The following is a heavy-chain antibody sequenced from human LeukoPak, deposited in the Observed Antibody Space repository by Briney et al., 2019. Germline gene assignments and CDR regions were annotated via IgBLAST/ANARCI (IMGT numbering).Heavy chain of an antibody. CDR3: ARGLYGQLVSRFDC. CDR1: GFTFTDYY. Sequence: KPGGSLRLSCAASGFTFTDYYMNWIRQAPGKGLEWVSYISSSGSTIYYADSVKGRFTISRDNAKNSLYMQMTRLRAEDTAVYCCARGLYGQLVSRFDCWGQAALLAVSS. J-gene: IGHJ5*01. CDR2: ISSSGSTI. D-gene: IGHD6-13*01. V-gene: IGHV3-11*01.